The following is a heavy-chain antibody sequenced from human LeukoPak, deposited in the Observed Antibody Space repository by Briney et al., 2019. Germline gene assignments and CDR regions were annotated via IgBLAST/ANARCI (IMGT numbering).Heavy chain of an antibody. CDR2: IYYSGST. D-gene: IGHD3-22*01. CDR1: GGSISSSSYY. CDR3: ARGIIFTMMVVATSWFDP. J-gene: IGHJ5*02. Sequence: PSETLSLTCTVSGGSISSSSYYWGWIRQPPGKGLEWIGSIYYSGSTYYNPSLKSRVTISVDTSKNQFSLKLSSVTAADTAVYYCARGIIFTMMVVATSWFDPWGQGTLVTASS. V-gene: IGHV4-39*07.